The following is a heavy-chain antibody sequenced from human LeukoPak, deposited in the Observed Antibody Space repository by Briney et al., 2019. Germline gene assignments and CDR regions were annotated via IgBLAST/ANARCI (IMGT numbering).Heavy chain of an antibody. V-gene: IGHV1-2*02. CDR3: ARGEHSGSGLFDY. J-gene: IGHJ4*02. Sequence: ASVKVSCKASGYTFSGHXXXXXXXAPGXXXXXXXWXNPKXGGRHYAQKFQGRVTMTRDXXVSTAYMELNKLRSDDTAVYYCARGEHSGSGLFDYWGQGTLVTVSS. CDR2: XNPKXGGR. D-gene: IGHD1-26*01. CDR1: GYTFSGHX.